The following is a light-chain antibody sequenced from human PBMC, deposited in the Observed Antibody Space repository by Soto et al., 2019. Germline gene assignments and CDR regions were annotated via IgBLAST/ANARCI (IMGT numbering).Light chain of an antibody. CDR3: TSYVSISTYV. J-gene: IGLJ1*01. Sequence: QSALTQPASVSGSPGQSITISCTGTSSDVGAYNYVSWYQQHPGKAPKLMIYDVSNRPSGVSDRFSGSKSGNTASLTISGLQTEEEADYYCTSYVSISTYVFGTGTKLTVL. CDR2: DVS. CDR1: SSDVGAYNY. V-gene: IGLV2-14*01.